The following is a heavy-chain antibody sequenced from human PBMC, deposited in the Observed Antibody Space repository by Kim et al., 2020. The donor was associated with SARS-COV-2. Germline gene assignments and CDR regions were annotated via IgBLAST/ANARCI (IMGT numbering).Heavy chain of an antibody. CDR2: IYYSGST. V-gene: IGHV4-39*01. D-gene: IGHD3-22*01. J-gene: IGHJ4*02. CDR1: GGSISSSSYY. CDR3: GRLCSGLHSGSGSFDY. Sequence: SETLSLTCTVSGGSISSSSYYWGWIRQPPGKGLEWIGSIYYSGSTYYNPSLKSRVTISVDTSKNQFSLKLSSVTAADTAVYYCGRLCSGLHSGSGSFDYWGQGTLVTVSS.